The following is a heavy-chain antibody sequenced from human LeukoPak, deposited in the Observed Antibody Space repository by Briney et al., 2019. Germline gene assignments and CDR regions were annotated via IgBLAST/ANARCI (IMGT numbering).Heavy chain of an antibody. D-gene: IGHD3-22*01. Sequence: SETLSLTCTVAGCSIFGSTSDWGWIRQPPGKGLDWIGIINYSGSTYYNPSLRSRVTISVDTSKNQFSLKLNSVTASDTAVYYCARGYDYWGQGTLVTVSS. CDR2: INYSGST. CDR3: ARGYDY. J-gene: IGHJ4*02. V-gene: IGHV4-39*01. CDR1: GCSIFGSTSD.